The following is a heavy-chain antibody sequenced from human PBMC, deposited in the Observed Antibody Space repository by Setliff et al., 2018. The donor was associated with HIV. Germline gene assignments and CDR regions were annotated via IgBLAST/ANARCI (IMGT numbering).Heavy chain of an antibody. Sequence: SETLSLTCGVSGYSISSDYCWGWIRQPPGKGLEWIGNMCHGGNNNYYNPSLKSRVTISVDTSKNQFSLKLSSVTAADTAVYYCVAKKSGDYPFNWGQGTLVTVSS. CDR1: GYSISSDYC. J-gene: IGHJ4*02. V-gene: IGHV4-38-2*01. CDR3: VAKKSGDYPFN. CDR2: MCHGGNNN. D-gene: IGHD4-17*01.